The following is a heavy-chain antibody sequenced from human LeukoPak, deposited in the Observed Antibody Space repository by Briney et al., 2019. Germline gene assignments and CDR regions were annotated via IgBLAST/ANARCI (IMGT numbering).Heavy chain of an antibody. V-gene: IGHV1-2*02. CDR1: GYTFTGYY. CDR3: ARALYCSSTSCYEVPENDY. CDR2: INPNSGGT. D-gene: IGHD2-2*01. J-gene: IGHJ4*02. Sequence: GASVKVSCKASGYTFTGYYMHWVRQAPGQGLEWMGWINPNSGGTNYAQKFQGRVTMTRDTSISTAYMALNRLRSDETAVYYCARALYCSSTSCYEVPENDYWGQGTLVTVSS.